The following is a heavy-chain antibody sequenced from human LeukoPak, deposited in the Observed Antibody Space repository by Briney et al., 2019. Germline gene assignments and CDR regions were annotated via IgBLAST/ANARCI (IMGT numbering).Heavy chain of an antibody. D-gene: IGHD5-12*01. J-gene: IGHJ6*02. Sequence: ASETLSLTCTVSGASINHYYWGWIRQLPPGKGLEWIGCFYYSGSTNYNPSHRSRVSISADTSKNQFSLNLTSVTAADTAVYYCARLGNSGYKGGGMDVWGPGTTVTVSS. CDR1: GASINHYY. CDR3: ARLGNSGYKGGGMDV. V-gene: IGHV4-59*01. CDR2: FYYSGST.